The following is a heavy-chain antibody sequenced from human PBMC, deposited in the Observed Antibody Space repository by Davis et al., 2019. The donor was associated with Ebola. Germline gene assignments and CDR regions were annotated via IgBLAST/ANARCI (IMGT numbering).Heavy chain of an antibody. D-gene: IGHD3-3*01. CDR2: INPNSGGT. J-gene: IGHJ6*02. CDR3: ARDNRMYYDFWSGYFGSYYYYGMDV. V-gene: IGHV1-2*02. Sequence: ASVKVSCKASGYTFTGYYMHWVRQAPGQGLEWMGWINPNSGGTNYAQKFQGRVTMTRDTSISTAYMELSRLRSDDTAVYYCARDNRMYYDFWSGYFGSYYYYGMDVWGQGTTVTVSS. CDR1: GYTFTGYY.